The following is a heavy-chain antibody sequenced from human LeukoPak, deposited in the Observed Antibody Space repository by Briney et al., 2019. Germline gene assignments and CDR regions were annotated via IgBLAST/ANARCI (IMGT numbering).Heavy chain of an antibody. CDR3: AKAGGYSYDYYYYGMDV. V-gene: IGHV3-23*01. Sequence: GGSLRLSCAASVFTFSSYAMSWVRQAPGKGLEWVSAISGSGGSTYYADSVKGRFTISRDNSKNTLYLQMNSLRAEDTAVYYCAKAGGYSYDYYYYGMDVWGQGTTVTVSS. CDR2: ISGSGGST. CDR1: VFTFSSYA. J-gene: IGHJ6*02. D-gene: IGHD5-18*01.